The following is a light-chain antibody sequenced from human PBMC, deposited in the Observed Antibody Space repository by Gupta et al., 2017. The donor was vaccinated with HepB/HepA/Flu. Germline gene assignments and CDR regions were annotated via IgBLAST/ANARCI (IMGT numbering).Light chain of an antibody. CDR3: NSDAGSNNWV. J-gene: IGLJ3*02. CDR1: SSDGGSYIY. Sequence: QSALTQLPSASGSPGQSVTISSPGTSSDGGSYIYVSWYKQHPGKAPKLMIDEVSKRTSGVPDRFSGSKSGNTASLTVSGRQAEDEADYYCNSDAGSNNWVFGGGAKLTVL. CDR2: EVS. V-gene: IGLV2-8*01.